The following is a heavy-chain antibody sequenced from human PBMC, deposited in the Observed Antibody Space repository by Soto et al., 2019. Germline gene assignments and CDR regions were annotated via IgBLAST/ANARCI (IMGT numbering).Heavy chain of an antibody. Sequence: QVQLVESGGGVVQPGRSLRLSCTASGFIFSSYGMHWVRQAPGKRLEWVAVISYDGGNTYYGDSVRGQFTISRDNSKNKLYLQMNSLRAEDSALYYCAKEYTRSWADYWGQGTLVTVSS. J-gene: IGHJ4*02. V-gene: IGHV3-30*18. D-gene: IGHD1-26*01. CDR1: GFIFSSYG. CDR2: ISYDGGNT. CDR3: AKEYTRSWADY.